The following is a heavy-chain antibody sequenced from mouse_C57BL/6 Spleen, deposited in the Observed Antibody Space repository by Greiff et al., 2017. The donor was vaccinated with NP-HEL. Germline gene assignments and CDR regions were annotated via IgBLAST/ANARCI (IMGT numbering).Heavy chain of an antibody. D-gene: IGHD1-1*01. Sequence: EVQRVESGGDLVKPGGSLKLSCAASGFTFSSYGMSWVRQTPDKRLEWVATISSGGSYTYYPDSVKGRFTISRDNAKNTLYLQMSSLKSEDTAMYYCARDYYGSSYGYYFDYWGQGTTLTVSS. CDR3: ARDYYGSSYGYYFDY. CDR2: ISSGGSYT. V-gene: IGHV5-6*01. J-gene: IGHJ2*01. CDR1: GFTFSSYG.